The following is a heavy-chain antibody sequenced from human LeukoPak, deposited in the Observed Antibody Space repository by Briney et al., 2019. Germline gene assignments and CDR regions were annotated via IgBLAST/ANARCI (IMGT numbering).Heavy chain of an antibody. CDR2: INPNSGGT. Sequence: ASVKVSCKASGYTFTGYYMHWVRQAPGQGLEWMGWINPNSGGTNYAQKFQGRVTMTRDASISTAYMELSRLRSEDTAVYYCATGGQWLVNYAYWGQGTLVTVSS. J-gene: IGHJ4*02. V-gene: IGHV1-2*02. D-gene: IGHD6-19*01. CDR3: ATGGQWLVNYAY. CDR1: GYTFTGYY.